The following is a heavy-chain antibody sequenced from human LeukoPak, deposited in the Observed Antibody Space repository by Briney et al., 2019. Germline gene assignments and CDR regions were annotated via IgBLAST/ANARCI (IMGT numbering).Heavy chain of an antibody. J-gene: IGHJ4*02. CDR2: ISYDGSNK. V-gene: IGHV3-30*04. CDR3: ARWELLTDY. CDR1: GFTFSSYA. D-gene: IGHD3-10*01. Sequence: PGRSLRLSCAASGFTFSSYAMHWVRQAPGKGLEWVAVISYDGSNKYYADSVKGRFTISRDNSKNTLYLQMNSLRAEDTAVYSCARWELLTDYWGQGTLVTVSS.